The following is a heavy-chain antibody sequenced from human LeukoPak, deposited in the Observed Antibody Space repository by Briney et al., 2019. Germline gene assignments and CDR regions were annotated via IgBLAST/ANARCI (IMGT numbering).Heavy chain of an antibody. J-gene: IGHJ5*02. CDR3: TREQLNYFGT. D-gene: IGHD2-2*01. CDR2: TYYRSKWYY. Sequence: SQTLSLICAISGDTVSTNSAAWNWIRQSPSSGLEWLGRTYYRSKWYYDYAVSLKSRMTIYSDTSKNQVSLQLNSVTPEDTALYYCTREQLNYFGTWGQGTLVTVSS. CDR1: GDTVSTNSAA. V-gene: IGHV6-1*01.